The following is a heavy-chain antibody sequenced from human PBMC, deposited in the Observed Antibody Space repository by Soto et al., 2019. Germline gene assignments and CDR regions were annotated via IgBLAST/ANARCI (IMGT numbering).Heavy chain of an antibody. CDR3: VSAHRDGYHRRGAVDY. V-gene: IGHV3-64D*06. Sequence: EVQLVESGGGLVQPGGSLRLSCSASGFTFSSYAMHWVRQAPGKGLEYVSAISSNGGSTYYADSVKGRFTISRDNSKNTLYLQKSNLKAEDTAVYYCVSAHRDGYHRRGAVDYWGQGTLVTVSS. D-gene: IGHD5-12*01. CDR1: GFTFSSYA. CDR2: ISSNGGST. J-gene: IGHJ4*02.